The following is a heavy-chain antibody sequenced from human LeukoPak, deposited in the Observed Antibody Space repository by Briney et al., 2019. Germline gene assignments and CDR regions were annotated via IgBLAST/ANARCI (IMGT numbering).Heavy chain of an antibody. D-gene: IGHD1-14*01. V-gene: IGHV3-11*04. CDR1: GFTFSDYY. CDR2: ISSSGSTI. J-gene: IGHJ4*02. CDR3: ARDLRRPRNLFDC. Sequence: TGGSLRLSCAASGFTFSDYYMSWIRQAPGKGLEWVSYISSSGSTIYYADSVKGRFTISRDNAKNSLYLQMNSLRAEDTAVYYCARDLRRPRNLFDCWGQGTLVTVSS.